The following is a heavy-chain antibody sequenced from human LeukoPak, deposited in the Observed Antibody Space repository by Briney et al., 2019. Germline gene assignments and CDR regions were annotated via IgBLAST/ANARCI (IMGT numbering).Heavy chain of an antibody. CDR2: INSSSCYL. Sequence: GGSLKLSCAASGFTFSSYSMNWVRQASGEGLELVSFINSSSCYLYLRGLLKGRFNISRSNAKNSLYLQMNRLKSEDKAVLFCAKEREVYSIPLEEWGQGTLDSVRS. CDR3: AKEREVYSIPLEE. V-gene: IGHV3-21*01. D-gene: IGHD6-13*01. J-gene: IGHJ4*02. CDR1: GFTFSSYS.